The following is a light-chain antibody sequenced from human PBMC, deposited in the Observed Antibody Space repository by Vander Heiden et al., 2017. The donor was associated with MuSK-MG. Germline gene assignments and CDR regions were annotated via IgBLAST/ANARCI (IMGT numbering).Light chain of an antibody. Sequence: DIQMTQSPSSLSASVGDRVTITCRASQSISSYLNWYQQKPGKAPKLLIYAASSLQSGVPSRFSGSGSGTDFTLTISRLQPEDFATYYCQQRDSTPRTFGQGTLMXIK. CDR1: QSISSY. CDR2: AAS. J-gene: IGKJ5*01. CDR3: QQRDSTPRT. V-gene: IGKV1-39*01.